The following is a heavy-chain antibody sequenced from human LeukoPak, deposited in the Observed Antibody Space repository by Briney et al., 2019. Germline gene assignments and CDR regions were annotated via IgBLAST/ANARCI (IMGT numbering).Heavy chain of an antibody. J-gene: IGHJ4*02. Sequence: GGSLRLSCAAYGFTFSTYAMTWVRQAPGKGLEWVSGISGGGSYTYYADSVKGRFTISRDNSKNTLSLQMNSLRAEDTAVYYCAKDSRGTTTTIYYFDCWGQGTLVTVSS. CDR1: GFTFSTYA. CDR3: AKDSRGTTTTIYYFDC. CDR2: ISGGGSYT. D-gene: IGHD4-17*01. V-gene: IGHV3-23*01.